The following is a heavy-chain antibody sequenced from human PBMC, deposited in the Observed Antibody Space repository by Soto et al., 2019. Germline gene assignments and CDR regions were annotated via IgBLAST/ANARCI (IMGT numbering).Heavy chain of an antibody. J-gene: IGHJ3*02. CDR3: ASYRSFTGAFDS. Sequence: SPRLSCAASGFPFIRYEMNWVRPAPGKGLEWVSYISSSGSTIYYADSVKGRFTISRDNAKNSLYLQMNSLRAEDTAVYYCASYRSFTGAFDSWGQGTMVTVSS. V-gene: IGHV3-48*03. CDR2: ISSSGSTI. CDR1: GFPFIRYE. D-gene: IGHD1-26*01.